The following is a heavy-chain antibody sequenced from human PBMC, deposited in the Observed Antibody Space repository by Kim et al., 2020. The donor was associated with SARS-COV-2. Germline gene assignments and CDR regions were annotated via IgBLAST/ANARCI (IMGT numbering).Heavy chain of an antibody. CDR3: ARDMATGYYYYGMDV. V-gene: IGHV3-7*01. D-gene: IGHD5-12*01. Sequence: VDSVKGRSTNTRDNAKKSLYLQMNSLRAEDTAVYYCARDMATGYYYYGMDVWGQGTTVTVSS. J-gene: IGHJ6*02.